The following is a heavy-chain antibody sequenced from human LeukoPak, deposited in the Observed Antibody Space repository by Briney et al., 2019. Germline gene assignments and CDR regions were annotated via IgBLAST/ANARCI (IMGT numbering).Heavy chain of an antibody. Sequence: VASVKVSCKASGYTFTGYYMHWVRQAPGQGLEWMGWINPNSGGTNYAQKFQGRVTMTRDTSISTAYMELSRLKSDDTAVYYCARDGYDFWSGYHHYYYYMDVWGKGTTVTVSS. J-gene: IGHJ6*03. D-gene: IGHD3-3*01. V-gene: IGHV1-2*02. CDR1: GYTFTGYY. CDR2: INPNSGGT. CDR3: ARDGYDFWSGYHHYYYYMDV.